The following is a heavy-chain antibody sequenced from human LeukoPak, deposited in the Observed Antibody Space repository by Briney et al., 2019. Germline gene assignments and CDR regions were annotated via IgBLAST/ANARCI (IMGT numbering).Heavy chain of an antibody. Sequence: GGSLRLSCAVSGFTVSNNHLNWVRQAPGKGLECVSNIYASGNTYYADSVKGRFTISRDNSKNTLYLQMNSLRAEDTAVYYCARDDCSSTSCYFGFDYWGQGTLVTVSS. J-gene: IGHJ4*02. D-gene: IGHD2-2*01. CDR1: GFTVSNNH. CDR3: ARDDCSSTSCYFGFDY. CDR2: IYASGNT. V-gene: IGHV3-66*03.